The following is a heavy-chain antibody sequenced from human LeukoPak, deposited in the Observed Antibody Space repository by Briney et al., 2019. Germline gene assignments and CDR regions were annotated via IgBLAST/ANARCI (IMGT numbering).Heavy chain of an antibody. CDR1: GGSISSGGYS. D-gene: IGHD3-10*01. J-gene: IGHJ5*02. CDR3: ARMVWGSGSYPYWFDP. CDR2: IYHSGST. Sequence: SETLSLTCAVSGGSISSGGYSWSWIRQPPGKGLEWIGYIYHSGSTYYNPSLKSRVTISVDRFKNQFSLKLSPVTAADTAVYYCARMVWGSGSYPYWFDPWGQGTLVTVSS. V-gene: IGHV4-30-2*01.